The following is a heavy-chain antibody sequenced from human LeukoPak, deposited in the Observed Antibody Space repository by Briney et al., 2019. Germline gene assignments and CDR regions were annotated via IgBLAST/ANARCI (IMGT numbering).Heavy chain of an antibody. CDR3: VGIAAADPEGYYFDY. D-gene: IGHD6-13*01. J-gene: IGHJ4*02. CDR2: IYHSGST. Sequence: SETLSLTCTVSGYSISSGYYWGWIRQPPGKGLEWIGSIYHSGSTYYNPSLKSRVTISVDTSKNQFPLKLSSVTAADTAVYYCVGIAAADPEGYYFDYWGQGTLVTVSS. CDR1: GYSISSGYY. V-gene: IGHV4-38-2*02.